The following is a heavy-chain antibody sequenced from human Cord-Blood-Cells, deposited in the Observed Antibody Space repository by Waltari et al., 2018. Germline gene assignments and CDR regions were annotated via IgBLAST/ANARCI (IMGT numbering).Heavy chain of an antibody. Sequence: QVQLVQSGAEVKKPGSSVKVSCKASGGTFSSYAISWVRQAPGHGLECMGGIIPIFGTANYAQECQGRVTSTADEATSTAYMELSSLRSEDTAVYYCASSPPNYYGSGSYDYYYYMDVWGKGTTVTVSS. CDR3: ASSPPNYYGSGSYDYYYYMDV. V-gene: IGHV1-69*01. CDR1: GGTFSSYA. CDR2: IIPIFGTA. J-gene: IGHJ6*03. D-gene: IGHD3-10*01.